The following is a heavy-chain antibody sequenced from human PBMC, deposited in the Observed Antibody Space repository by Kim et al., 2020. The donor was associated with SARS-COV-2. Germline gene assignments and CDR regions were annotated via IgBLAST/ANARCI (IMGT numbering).Heavy chain of an antibody. J-gene: IGHJ6*02. V-gene: IGHV3-30*18. CDR1: GFTFSSYG. CDR3: AKDFVTADFWSGYYPYYYYGLDV. CDR2: ISYDGSNK. Sequence: GGSLRLSCAASGFTFSSYGMHWVRQAPGKGLEWVAVISYDGSNKYYADSVKGRFTISRDNSKNTLYLQMNSLRAEDTAVYYCAKDFVTADFWSGYYPYYYYGLDVWGQGTTFTVSS. D-gene: IGHD3-3*01.